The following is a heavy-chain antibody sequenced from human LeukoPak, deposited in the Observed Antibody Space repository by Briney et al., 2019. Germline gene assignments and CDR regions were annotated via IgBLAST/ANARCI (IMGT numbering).Heavy chain of an antibody. CDR1: GFTFSSYS. CDR2: ISYDGSTK. Sequence: GGSLRLSCAASGFTFSSYSMNWVRQAPGKGLEWAAVISYDGSTKYYADSVKGRFTISRDNSKNTLYLQMNSLRVEDTAVYYCARSNSGNSFDYWGQGTLVIVSS. V-gene: IGHV3-30*03. CDR3: ARSNSGNSFDY. J-gene: IGHJ4*02. D-gene: IGHD2-15*01.